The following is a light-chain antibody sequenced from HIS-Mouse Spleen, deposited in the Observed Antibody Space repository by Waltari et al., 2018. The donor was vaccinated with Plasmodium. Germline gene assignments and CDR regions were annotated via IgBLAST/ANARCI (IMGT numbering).Light chain of an antibody. CDR3: QQSHT. CDR2: AAS. Sequence: DIQMTQSPSSLSASVGDRVTITCRASQSISSYLNWYQQKPGKAPKLLIYAASSLQSGVPSWFSGSGSGTDFTLTISSLQPEDFATYYCQQSHTFGQGTKLEIK. CDR1: QSISSY. J-gene: IGKJ2*01. V-gene: IGKV1-39*01.